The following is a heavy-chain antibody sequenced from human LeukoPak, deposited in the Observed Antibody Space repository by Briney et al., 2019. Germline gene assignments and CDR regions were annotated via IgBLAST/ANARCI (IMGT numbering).Heavy chain of an antibody. Sequence: SETLSLTCNVSGGSLSHHYWSWVRQSPEKGPEWIGQIYHTGSTHYNPSLRSRFAISVDTSKNKFFLNVKSVTAADTAVYYCAREGRWGMKYYFDFWGQGTLVIVSS. CDR3: AREGRWGMKYYFDF. J-gene: IGHJ4*02. CDR2: IYHTGST. V-gene: IGHV4-59*11. D-gene: IGHD4-23*01. CDR1: GGSLSHHY.